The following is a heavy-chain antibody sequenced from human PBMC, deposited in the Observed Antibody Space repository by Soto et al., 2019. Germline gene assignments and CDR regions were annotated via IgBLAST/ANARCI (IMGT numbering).Heavy chain of an antibody. J-gene: IGHJ4*02. CDR1: GFSFGSYA. Sequence: LRLSCAASGFSFGSYALSWVRQAPGKGLEWVSTISGSDGKTFYADSVKGRFSISRDTSQNTLYLQMNSLRADDTAIYYCARWSYLNYWGQGTRVIVSS. V-gene: IGHV3-23*01. D-gene: IGHD3-10*01. CDR3: ARWSYLNY. CDR2: ISGSDGKT.